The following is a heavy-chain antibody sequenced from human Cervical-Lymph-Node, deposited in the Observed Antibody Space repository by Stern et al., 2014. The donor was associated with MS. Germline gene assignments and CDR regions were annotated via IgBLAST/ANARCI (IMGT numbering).Heavy chain of an antibody. J-gene: IGHJ3*02. D-gene: IGHD3-22*01. CDR1: GFTFSSYS. V-gene: IGHV3-21*01. CDR3: ARDQGGKYYDSSGYYSDAFDI. Sequence: VQLVESGGGLVKPGGSLRLSCAPSGFTFSSYSMNWVRQAPGKGLEWISSISSSSSYIYYADSVKGRFTISRDNAKNSLYLQMNSLRAEDTAVYYCARDQGGKYYDSSGYYSDAFDIWGQGTMVTVSS. CDR2: ISSSSSYI.